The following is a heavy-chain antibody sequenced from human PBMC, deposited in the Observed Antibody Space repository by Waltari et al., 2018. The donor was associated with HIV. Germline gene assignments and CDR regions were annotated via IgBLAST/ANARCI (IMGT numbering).Heavy chain of an antibody. CDR1: GLTFSSYW. J-gene: IGHJ4*02. V-gene: IGHV3-74*01. CDR3: ACSGSYYVDY. D-gene: IGHD1-26*01. Sequence: EVQLVESGGGLVQPGGSLRLSCAASGLTFSSYWMDWVRQAPGKGLVWVSRINSDGSSTSYADSVKGRFTISRDNAKNTLYLQMNSLRAEDTAVYYCACSGSYYVDYWGQGTLVTVSS. CDR2: INSDGSST.